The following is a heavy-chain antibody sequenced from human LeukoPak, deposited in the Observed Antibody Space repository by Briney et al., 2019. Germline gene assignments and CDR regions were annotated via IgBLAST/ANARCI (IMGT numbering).Heavy chain of an antibody. J-gene: IGHJ3*02. CDR3: ARPYDGAFDI. CDR2: IYYSGRT. CDR1: GGSISSYY. D-gene: IGHD3-22*01. Sequence: PSETLSLTCTVSGGSISSYYWSWIRQPPGKGLEWLGYIYYSGRTNFNPSLKSRVTISVDTSKNQFSRKLSSVTVADTALYYWARPYDGAFDIWGQGTMVTVSS. V-gene: IGHV4-59*01.